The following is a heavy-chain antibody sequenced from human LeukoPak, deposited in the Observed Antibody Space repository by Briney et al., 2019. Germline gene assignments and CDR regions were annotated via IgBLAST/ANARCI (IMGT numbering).Heavy chain of an antibody. J-gene: IGHJ4*02. CDR2: INPNSGGT. CDR1: GYTFTDYF. Sequence: VASVKVSCKASGYTFTDYFMNWVRQAPGQGLEWMGWINPNSGGTNYAQKFQGRVTMTRDTSISTAYMELSRLRSDDTAVYYCARDRDEYSGSYYLYFDCWGQGTLVTVSS. V-gene: IGHV1-2*02. CDR3: ARDRDEYSGSYYLYFDC. D-gene: IGHD1-26*01.